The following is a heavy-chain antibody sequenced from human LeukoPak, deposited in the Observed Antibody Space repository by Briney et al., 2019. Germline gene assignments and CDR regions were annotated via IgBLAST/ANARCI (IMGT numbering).Heavy chain of an antibody. D-gene: IGHD5-18*01. V-gene: IGHV4-59*01. CDR2: IYYSGST. J-gene: IGHJ4*02. CDR3: ARETSDARGYTNYFDY. CDR1: GGSISSYY. Sequence: SETLSLTCTVSGGSISSYYWSWIRQPPGKGLEWIGYIYYSGSTNYNPSLKSRVTISVDTSKNQFSLKLSSVTAADTAVYYCARETSDARGYTNYFDYWGQGTLVTVSS.